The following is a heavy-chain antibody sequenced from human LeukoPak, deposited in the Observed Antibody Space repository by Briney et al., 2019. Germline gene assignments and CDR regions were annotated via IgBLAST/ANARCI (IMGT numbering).Heavy chain of an antibody. CDR1: GFNVGINY. D-gene: IGHD6-13*01. Sequence: GGSLRLSCAASGFNVGINYMTWVREAPGKGLEWVSIIYSDGATHYTDSVKGRFTISRDNSKNTLYLQMNNLRAEDTGIYYCARFFVPEEHNPAWYEAHWGQGILVTVSS. CDR3: ARFFVPEEHNPAWYEAH. V-gene: IGHV3-66*01. CDR2: IYSDGAT. J-gene: IGHJ4*02.